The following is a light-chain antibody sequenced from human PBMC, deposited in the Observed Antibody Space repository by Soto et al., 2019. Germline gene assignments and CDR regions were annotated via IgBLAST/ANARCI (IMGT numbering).Light chain of an antibody. V-gene: IGLV2-23*02. CDR3: CSYAGYSTLV. Sequence: QSVLTRTASVSGSPGQSITISFTGTGSDVGGYNLVSWFQQSPGKVPKLIIYEVSKRPSGVSDRFSGSKTDDTASLTISGLQAEDEADYFCCSYAGYSTLVFGTGTKVTVL. CDR2: EVS. J-gene: IGLJ1*01. CDR1: GSDVGGYNL.